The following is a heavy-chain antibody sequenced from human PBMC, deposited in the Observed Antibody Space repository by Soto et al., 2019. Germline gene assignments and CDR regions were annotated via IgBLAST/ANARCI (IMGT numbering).Heavy chain of an antibody. CDR1: GFTFSSYG. J-gene: IGHJ6*02. D-gene: IGHD6-19*01. Sequence: QVQLVESGGGVVQPGRSLRLSCAASGFTFSSYGMHWVRQAPGKGLEWVAVIWYDGSNKYYADSVKGRFTISRDNSKNTLYLQMNSLRAEDTAVYYCARNRYSSGWDGMDVWDQGTTVTVSS. V-gene: IGHV3-33*01. CDR2: IWYDGSNK. CDR3: ARNRYSSGWDGMDV.